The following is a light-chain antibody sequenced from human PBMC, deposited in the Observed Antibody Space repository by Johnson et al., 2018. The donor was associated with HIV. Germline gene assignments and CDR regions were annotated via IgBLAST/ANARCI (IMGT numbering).Light chain of an antibody. Sequence: QSILTQPPSMSAAPGQRVTISCSGSSSNIGNNYVSWYQQVPGAAPKLLIYDNNRRPSGIPDRFSGSKSGTSATLGITGLQTGDEADYYCGAWDSSLGTAFFGTGTKVTVL. J-gene: IGLJ1*01. CDR1: SSNIGNNY. CDR2: DNN. V-gene: IGLV1-51*01. CDR3: GAWDSSLGTAF.